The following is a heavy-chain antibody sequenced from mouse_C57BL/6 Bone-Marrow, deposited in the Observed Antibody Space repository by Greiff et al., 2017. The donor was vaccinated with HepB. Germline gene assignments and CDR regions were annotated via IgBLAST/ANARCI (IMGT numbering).Heavy chain of an antibody. CDR3: ARCIDDGSHYYAMDY. CDR2: IYPRSGNT. J-gene: IGHJ4*01. V-gene: IGHV1-81*01. Sequence: QVQLQQSGAELARPGASVKLSCKASGYTFTSYGISWVKQRTGQGLEWIGEIYPRSGNTYYNEKFKGKATLTADKSSSTAYMELRSLTSEDSAVYFCARCIDDGSHYYAMDYWGQGTSVTVSS. D-gene: IGHD2-3*01. CDR1: GYTFTSYG.